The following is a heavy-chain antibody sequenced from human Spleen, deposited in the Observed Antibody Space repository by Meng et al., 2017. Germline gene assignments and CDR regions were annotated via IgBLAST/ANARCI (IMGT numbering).Heavy chain of an antibody. CDR1: GGTFISYA. D-gene: IGHD3-16*01. Sequence: SVKVSCKASGGTFISYAISWVRQAPGQGLEWMGGIIPFLGRTNYAQNFQGRVTISADKSTSTAYMDLSSLRSEDTAVYYCARAYVDAALVSDAFDVWGQGTMVTVSS. J-gene: IGHJ3*01. CDR3: ARAYVDAALVSDAFDV. CDR2: IIPFLGRT. V-gene: IGHV1-69*10.